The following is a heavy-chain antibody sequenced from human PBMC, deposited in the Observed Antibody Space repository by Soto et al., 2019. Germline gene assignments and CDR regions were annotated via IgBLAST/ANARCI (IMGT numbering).Heavy chain of an antibody. Sequence: QVQLVESGGGVVQPGRSLRLSCAASGFTFSSYGMLWVRQAPGKGLAWVAVIWFDGSNKFYADSVKGRFTISRDNSKNTVSLQKNSLRDEDSAAYYCATTGPYWGQGTLVTVSS. V-gene: IGHV3-33*01. CDR2: IWFDGSNK. J-gene: IGHJ4*02. CDR3: ATTGPY. CDR1: GFTFSSYG.